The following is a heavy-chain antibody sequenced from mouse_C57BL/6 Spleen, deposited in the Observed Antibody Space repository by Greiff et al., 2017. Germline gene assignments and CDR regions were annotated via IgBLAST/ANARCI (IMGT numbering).Heavy chain of an antibody. CDR3: ARDLITTVVAMDY. CDR2: ISDGGSYT. D-gene: IGHD1-1*01. J-gene: IGHJ4*01. Sequence: EVKLVESGGGLVKPGGSLKLSCAASGFTFSSYAMSWVRQTPEKRLEWVATISDGGSYTYYPDNVKGRFTISRDNAKNNLYLQMSHLKSEDTAMYYCARDLITTVVAMDYWGQGTSVTVSS. V-gene: IGHV5-4*01. CDR1: GFTFSSYA.